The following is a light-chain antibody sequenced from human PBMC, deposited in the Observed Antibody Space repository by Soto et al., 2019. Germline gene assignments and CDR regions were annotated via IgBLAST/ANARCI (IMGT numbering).Light chain of an antibody. V-gene: IGKV1-27*01. CDR3: QKNSIVPV. CDR1: QDIRNF. CDR2: AAS. J-gene: IGKJ3*01. Sequence: DIQMTQSPTSLSASVGDRVTITCRASQDIRNFVAWYQQKPGKAPKLLIYAASTLQSGVPCRFSGSGSGTDFILTTNSLQPEDVATYSEQKNSIVPVFGPGTKV.